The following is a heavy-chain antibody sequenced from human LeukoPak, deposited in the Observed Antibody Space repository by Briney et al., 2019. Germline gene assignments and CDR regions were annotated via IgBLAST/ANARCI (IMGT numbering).Heavy chain of an antibody. D-gene: IGHD3-22*01. CDR1: GYTFTSYG. CDR3: ARDQADYYDSSGLSHGAFDI. J-gene: IGHJ3*02. CDR2: ISAYNGNT. V-gene: IGHV1-18*01. Sequence: GASVKVSCKASGYTFTSYGISWVRQAPGQGLEWMGWISAYNGNTNYAQKLQGRVTMTTDTSTSTAYMELRSLRSDDTAVYYCARDQADYYDSSGLSHGAFDIWGQGTMVTVSS.